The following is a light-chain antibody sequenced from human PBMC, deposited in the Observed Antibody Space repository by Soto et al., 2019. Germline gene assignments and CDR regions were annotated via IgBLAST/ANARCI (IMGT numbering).Light chain of an antibody. CDR2: KAS. CDR1: QSITNW. Sequence: DIQMTQSPSTLSASVGDRVTITCRASQSITNWLAWYQQKPGKAPELLIYKASSLQSGVPSRISGSGSGTEFTLTIISLQPDDVATYYCHQYSTYSPWTFGQGTKVEIK. CDR3: HQYSTYSPWT. V-gene: IGKV1-5*03. J-gene: IGKJ1*01.